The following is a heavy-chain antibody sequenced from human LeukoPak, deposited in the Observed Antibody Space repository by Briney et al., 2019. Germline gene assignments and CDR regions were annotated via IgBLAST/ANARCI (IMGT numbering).Heavy chain of an antibody. V-gene: IGHV3-73*01. CDR3: TRSYYDSSGYYSYRP. Sequence: PGGSLRLSCAASGFTFSGSAMHWVRQASGKGLEWVGRIRSKANSYATAYAASVKGRFTISRDDSKNTAYLQMNSLKTEDTAVYYCTRSYYDSSGYYSYRPWGQGTLVTVSS. CDR2: IRSKANSYAT. D-gene: IGHD3-22*01. CDR1: GFTFSGSA. J-gene: IGHJ5*02.